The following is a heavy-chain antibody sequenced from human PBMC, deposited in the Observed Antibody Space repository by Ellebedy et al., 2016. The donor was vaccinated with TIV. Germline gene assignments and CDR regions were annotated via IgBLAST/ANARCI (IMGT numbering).Heavy chain of an antibody. D-gene: IGHD2-21*02. V-gene: IGHV3-49*03. CDR1: GFTFADYA. CDR3: TRNPRKGGDRYPFDF. CDR2: ISSKRYGGKP. J-gene: IGHJ4*02. Sequence: PGGSLRLSCVTSGFTFADYAMVWFRQAPGKGREWVGFISSKRYGGKPEHAAALKGRCTISRDDWRSIAYLQMNSLQSEDTGVYYCTRNPRKGGDRYPFDFWGQGTLVTVSS.